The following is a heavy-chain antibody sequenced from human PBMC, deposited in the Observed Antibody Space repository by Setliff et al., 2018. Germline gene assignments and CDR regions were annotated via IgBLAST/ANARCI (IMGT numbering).Heavy chain of an antibody. J-gene: IGHJ4*02. V-gene: IGHV4-39*01. CDR2: IHYRGTT. CDR1: GGSISSGVYY. D-gene: IGHD1-7*01. CDR3: ARTGTYRYFDS. Sequence: SETLSLTCTVSGGSISSGVYYWAWIRQPPGKGLEWIGRIHYRGTTYSNASLASRLTLSVDTSKNQFSLKLTSVTASDTAVYYCARTGTYRYFDSWGQGTRVTVSS.